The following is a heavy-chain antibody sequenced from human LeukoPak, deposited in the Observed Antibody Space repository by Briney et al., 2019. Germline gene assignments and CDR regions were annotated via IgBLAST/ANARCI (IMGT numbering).Heavy chain of an antibody. Sequence: GGSLRLSCAASGFTFSSYGMHWVHQAPGKGLEWVAVISYDGSNKYYADSVKGRFTISRDNSKNTLYLQMNSLRAEDTAVYYCAKDRLNEAMIVVADAFDIWGQGTMVTVSS. CDR1: GFTFSSYG. CDR2: ISYDGSNK. D-gene: IGHD3-22*01. J-gene: IGHJ3*02. V-gene: IGHV3-30*18. CDR3: AKDRLNEAMIVVADAFDI.